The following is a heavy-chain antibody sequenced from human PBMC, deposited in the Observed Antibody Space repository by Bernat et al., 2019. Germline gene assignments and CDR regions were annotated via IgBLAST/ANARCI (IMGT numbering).Heavy chain of an antibody. D-gene: IGHD6-19*01. CDR3: TAVIGVFIAVAGTPSRDY. CDR1: GFTVSSNY. V-gene: IGHV3-66*01. Sequence: EVQLVESGGGLVQPGGSLRLSCSASGFTVSSNYMSWVRQAPGKGLEWISVIYSAGSTYYADSVKGKFTMSRHNPKMNIYLEMNSVRAEDTAVDYCTAVIGVFIAVAGTPSRDYWGQGTMVTVSS. CDR2: IYSAGST. J-gene: IGHJ4*02.